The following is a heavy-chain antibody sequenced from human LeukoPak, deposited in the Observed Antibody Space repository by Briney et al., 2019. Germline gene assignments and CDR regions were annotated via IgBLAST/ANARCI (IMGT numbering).Heavy chain of an antibody. J-gene: IGHJ4*02. V-gene: IGHV3-74*03. CDR1: GFTFSSSW. CDR3: VRSRFTTSSFDY. D-gene: IGHD2-2*01. Sequence: GGSLRLSCAASGFTFSSSWMQWVRQAPGQGLVWVSRINSDESVTTYTNSVKGRFTISRDNAKNTLYLQMNSLRAEDTAMYYCVRSRFTTSSFDYWGQGTLVTVSS. CDR2: INSDESVT.